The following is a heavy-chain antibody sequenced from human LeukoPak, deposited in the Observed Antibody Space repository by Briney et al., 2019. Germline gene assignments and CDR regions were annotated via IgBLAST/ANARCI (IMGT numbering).Heavy chain of an antibody. J-gene: IGHJ4*02. CDR1: RGSISGYY. D-gene: IGHD3-10*01. V-gene: IGHV4-59*01. CDR2: IYYTGST. Sequence: SETLSLTCTVSRGSISGYYWSWVRQPPGKGLEWIGYIYYTGSTNYNPSLKSRVTISVDTSKNQFSLKMNSVTAADTALYYCARDRPYGSGNYFYYYFDSWGQGALVTVSS. CDR3: ARDRPYGSGNYFYYYFDS.